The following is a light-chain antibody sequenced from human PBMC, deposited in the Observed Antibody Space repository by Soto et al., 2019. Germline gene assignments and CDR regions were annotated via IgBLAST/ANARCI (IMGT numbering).Light chain of an antibody. V-gene: IGKV3-20*01. J-gene: IGKJ1*01. Sequence: EIVLTQSPGTLSLSPGERATLSCRASQTVPSRYLAWYQQKAGQAPRLLVFDASTRATGIPDRFSGSGSGKDFTLTISRLEHKDFAVYYCLQFAISPKTFGQGTKVEI. CDR2: DAS. CDR3: LQFAISPKT. CDR1: QTVPSRY.